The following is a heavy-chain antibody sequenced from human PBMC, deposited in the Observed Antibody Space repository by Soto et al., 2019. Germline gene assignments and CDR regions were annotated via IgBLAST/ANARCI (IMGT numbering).Heavy chain of an antibody. CDR3: ARTFDYYGMDV. V-gene: IGHV4-38-2*01. CDR2: IYHAGSV. Sequence: XETLSLTCAVSGYSIASGCYWAWIRQSPGKGLEWIGSIYHAGSVYYNPSLNSRVAVSLDTSKNHFSLKLTSVTAADTAVYYCARTFDYYGMDVWGQGTTVTVSS. CDR1: GYSIASGCY. J-gene: IGHJ6*02.